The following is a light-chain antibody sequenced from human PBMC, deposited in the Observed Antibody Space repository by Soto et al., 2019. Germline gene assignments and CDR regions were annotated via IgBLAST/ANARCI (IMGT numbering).Light chain of an antibody. V-gene: IGLV2-14*03. CDR2: DVV. Sequence: QSALNQPASVSGSPGQSITISCTGTSSDVGGFNSVSWYQLRPGTAPKLILYDVVDRPSGVSYRFSGSKSGNTASLTISGLQAADEADYFCSSYTSTMTNVFGSGTKVTVL. CDR1: SSDVGGFNS. J-gene: IGLJ1*01. CDR3: SSYTSTMTNV.